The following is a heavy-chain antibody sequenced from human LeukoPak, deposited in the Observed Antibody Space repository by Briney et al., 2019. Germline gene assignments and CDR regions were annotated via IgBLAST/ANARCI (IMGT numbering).Heavy chain of an antibody. J-gene: IGHJ6*03. Sequence: SQTLSLTCTVSGGSISSGNYWSWIRQPAGKGLEWIGRIYISGSGSTNYNPSLKSRVTMSVDTSKNQFSLKLSSVTAADTAVYYCARDKRVAVAGTYIYYYYMDVWGNGTTVTISS. CDR2: IYISGSGST. CDR3: ARDKRVAVAGTYIYYYYMDV. V-gene: IGHV4-61*02. D-gene: IGHD6-19*01. CDR1: GGSISSGNY.